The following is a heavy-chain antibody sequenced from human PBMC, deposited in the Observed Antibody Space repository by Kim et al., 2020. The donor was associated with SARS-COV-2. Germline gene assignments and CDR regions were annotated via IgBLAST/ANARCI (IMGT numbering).Heavy chain of an antibody. Sequence: SETLSLTCTVSGGSISSGGYYWSWIRQHPGKGLEWIGYIYYSGSTYYNPSLKSRVTISVDTSKNQFSLKLSSVTAADTAVYYCASNGYYDSSGPPHVWGQGTTVTVSS. CDR1: GGSISSGGYY. CDR3: ASNGYYDSSGPPHV. D-gene: IGHD3-22*01. J-gene: IGHJ6*02. CDR2: IYYSGST. V-gene: IGHV4-31*03.